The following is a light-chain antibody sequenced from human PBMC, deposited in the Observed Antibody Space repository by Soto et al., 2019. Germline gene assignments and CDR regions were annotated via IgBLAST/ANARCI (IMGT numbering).Light chain of an antibody. CDR2: DVS. V-gene: IGLV2-14*01. CDR1: SSDVGGYNY. CDR3: SSYASSSPLV. Sequence: QSALTQPASVSGSPGQSITISCTGTSSDVGGYNYVSWYQQHPGKAPKLMIYDVSNRPSGVSNRFSGSKSGNTASLSISGLEAEDEAGSYCSSYASSSPLVFGGGTKLTVL. J-gene: IGLJ2*01.